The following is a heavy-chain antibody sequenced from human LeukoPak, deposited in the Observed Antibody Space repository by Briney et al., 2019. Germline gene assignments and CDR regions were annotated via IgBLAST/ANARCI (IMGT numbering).Heavy chain of an antibody. D-gene: IGHD2-15*01. CDR2: IIPIFGTA. Sequence: ASVKVSCKASGGTFSSYAISWVQQAPGQGLEWMGGIIPIFGTANYAQKFQGRVTITTDESTSTAYMELSSLRSEDTAVYYCARVNLPRGCSGGSCYSLYYYYYYMDVWGKGTTVTVSS. CDR3: ARVNLPRGCSGGSCYSLYYYYYYMDV. J-gene: IGHJ6*03. V-gene: IGHV1-69*05. CDR1: GGTFSSYA.